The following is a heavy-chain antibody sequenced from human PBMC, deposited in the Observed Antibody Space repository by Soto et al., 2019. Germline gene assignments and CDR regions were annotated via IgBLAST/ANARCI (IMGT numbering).Heavy chain of an antibody. V-gene: IGHV3-30-3*01. CDR2: ISYDGSNK. Sequence: PGGSLRLSCAASGFTFSSYAMHWVRQAPGKGLEWVAVISYDGSNKYYADSVKGRFTISRDNSKNTLYLQMNSLRAEDTAVYYCARDQESELELRGYYYYGMDVWGQGTTVTVSS. J-gene: IGHJ6*02. CDR1: GFTFSSYA. D-gene: IGHD1-7*01. CDR3: ARDQESELELRGYYYYGMDV.